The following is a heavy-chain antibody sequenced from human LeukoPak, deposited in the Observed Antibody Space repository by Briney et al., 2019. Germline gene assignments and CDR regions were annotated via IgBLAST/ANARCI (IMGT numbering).Heavy chain of an antibody. CDR2: IYTSGST. CDR3: ARGVAGTSHNDY. D-gene: IGHD6-19*01. CDR1: GNSISSGDNY. Sequence: PSETLSLTCTVSGNSISSGDNYWSWIRQPAGKGLEWIGRIYTSGSTNYNPSLKSRVTISGDTSKNQFSLRLSSVTAADTAVYYCARGVAGTSHNDYWGQGTLVTVSS. V-gene: IGHV4-61*02. J-gene: IGHJ4*02.